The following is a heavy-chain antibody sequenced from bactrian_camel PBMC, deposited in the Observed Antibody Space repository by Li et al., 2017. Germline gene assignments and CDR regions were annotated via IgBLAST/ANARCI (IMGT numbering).Heavy chain of an antibody. D-gene: IGHD6*01. CDR3: ATGRLTGYGSTWYIDGTLWY. CDR1: GITFSRHD. J-gene: IGHJ4*01. V-gene: IGHV3S40*01. CDR2: ITSLPSLFRAA. Sequence: VQLVESGGGLVQPGESLRLSCVASGITFSRHDMSWVRQAPGKEVEWVAGITSLPSLFRAASYADSVKGRFTVSRDNAKNTVYLQMNTLKSEDTALYYCATGRLTGYGSTWYIDGTLWYWGQGTQVTVS.